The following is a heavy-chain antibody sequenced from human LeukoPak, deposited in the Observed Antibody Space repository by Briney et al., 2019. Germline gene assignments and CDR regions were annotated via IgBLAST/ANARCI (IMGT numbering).Heavy chain of an antibody. Sequence: ASVKVSCKASGYTFTGYYTHWVRQAPGQGLEWMGWINPNSGGTNYAQKFQGRVTMTRGTSISTAYMELSRLTSDDTAVYYCARLYCSSTSCYLGRDNWFDPWGQGTLVTVSS. D-gene: IGHD2-2*01. J-gene: IGHJ5*02. V-gene: IGHV1-2*02. CDR2: INPNSGGT. CDR1: GYTFTGYY. CDR3: ARLYCSSTSCYLGRDNWFDP.